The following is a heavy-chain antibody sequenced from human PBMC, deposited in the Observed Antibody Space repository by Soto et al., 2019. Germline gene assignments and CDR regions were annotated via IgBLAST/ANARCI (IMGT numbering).Heavy chain of an antibody. CDR1: GFTFSSYN. Sequence: EVQLVESGGGFVQPGGSLTLSCAASGFTFSSYNVNWVRQTPGKGLEWISGLIGSTGATFYADSVKGRFTISRDDARNSLLLQINSLRDDDTALYYCAILLTPLTYGGHLPAAYSTAMDVWGPGTTVTVSS. V-gene: IGHV3-48*02. D-gene: IGHD2-15*01. CDR3: AILLTPLTYGGHLPAAYSTAMDV. CDR2: LIGSTGAT. J-gene: IGHJ6*02.